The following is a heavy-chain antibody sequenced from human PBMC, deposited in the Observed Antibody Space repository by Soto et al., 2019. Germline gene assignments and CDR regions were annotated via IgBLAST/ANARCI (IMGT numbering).Heavy chain of an antibody. D-gene: IGHD1-7*01. Sequence: SLIPSCALPAFTLSSSGMQRARQAECKGLEWVSVISYDGTNKYYADSVTGRFTISRDNSKKTLYLQMNSLRAEGGAVYYCAQEGAYNWNSVDYTYYVHSSGQG. CDR1: AFTLSSSG. V-gene: IGHV3-30*18. J-gene: IGHJ4*02. CDR2: ISYDGTNK. CDR3: AQEGAYNWNSVDYTYYVHS.